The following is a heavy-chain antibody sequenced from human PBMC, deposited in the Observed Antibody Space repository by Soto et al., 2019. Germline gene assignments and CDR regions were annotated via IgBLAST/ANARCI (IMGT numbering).Heavy chain of an antibody. V-gene: IGHV1-8*01. CDR2: MNTNTGNT. CDR1: GYTFTEFD. J-gene: IGHJ4*02. Sequence: QVLLVQSGADVKKPGASVKVSCKTSGYTFTEFDINWVRQAPGQGLEWMGWMNTNTGNTGYAQKVQGRGTMTSDTPTSTAYMELRRLRSEDTAGYYCARVVPLFGGHAGYWCQGTLVTVSS. D-gene: IGHD3-3*01. CDR3: ARVVPLFGGHAGY.